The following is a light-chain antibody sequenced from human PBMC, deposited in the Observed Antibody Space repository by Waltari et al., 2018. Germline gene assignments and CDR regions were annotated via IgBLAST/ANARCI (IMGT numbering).Light chain of an antibody. CDR1: SSDVGGYNY. V-gene: IGLV2-11*01. Sequence: QSALTQPRSVSGSPGQSVTISCTGTSSDVGGYNYVTWYQQHPGKAPKLMISDVSKRPSGVPDRCSGSKSGNTSSLTISGLQAEDEADYYCCSYAGSYTLYVFGTGTKVTVL. CDR3: CSYAGSYTLYV. CDR2: DVS. J-gene: IGLJ1*01.